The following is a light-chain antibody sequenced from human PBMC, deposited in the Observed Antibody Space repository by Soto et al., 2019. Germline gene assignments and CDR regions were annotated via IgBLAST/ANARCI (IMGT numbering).Light chain of an antibody. CDR3: QQYGGSSWT. J-gene: IGKJ1*01. V-gene: IGKV3-20*01. CDR2: GAS. Sequence: EIVLTQTPGTLSLSPGERATLFFRASQSLSASYLAWYQQKPGQAPRLLVYGASSRATGIPDRFSGSGSGTDFTLIISRLEPEDFAVYYCQQYGGSSWTFGQGTKVDIK. CDR1: QSLSASY.